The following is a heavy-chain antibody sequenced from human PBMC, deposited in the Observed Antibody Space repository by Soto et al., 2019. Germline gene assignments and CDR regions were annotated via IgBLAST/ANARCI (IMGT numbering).Heavy chain of an antibody. D-gene: IGHD3-10*01. J-gene: IGHJ5*02. CDR1: AFTFSRFA. CDR3: AKGLSGSGSYQWFDP. CDR2: ISGSGDKT. Sequence: EVQLLESGGGLVQPGGSLRLSCVASAFTFSRFAMSWVRQTPGKGLEWVSAISGSGDKTFYADSVKGRFTISRDNSKNTLYLQMTSLRVEDTAVYYCAKGLSGSGSYQWFDPWGQGTLVTVSS. V-gene: IGHV3-23*01.